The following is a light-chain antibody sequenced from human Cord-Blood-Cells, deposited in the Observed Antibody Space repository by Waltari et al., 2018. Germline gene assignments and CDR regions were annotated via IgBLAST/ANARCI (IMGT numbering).Light chain of an antibody. CDR2: AAS. Sequence: DIQMTQSPSSLSASVGDRVTIPCRASQSISSYLNWYQQKPGKAPKLLIYAASSLQSGVPSRFSGSGSGTDFTLTISSLQPEDFATYYCQQSYSTPYTCGQGTKLEIK. J-gene: IGKJ2*01. V-gene: IGKV1-39*01. CDR3: QQSYSTPYT. CDR1: QSISSY.